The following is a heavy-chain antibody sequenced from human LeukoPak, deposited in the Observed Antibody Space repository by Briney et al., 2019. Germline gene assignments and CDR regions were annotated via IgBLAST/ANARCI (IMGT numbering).Heavy chain of an antibody. V-gene: IGHV3-30*18. D-gene: IGHD6-19*01. CDR3: AKDGGYSSGWLDY. Sequence: GGSLRLSCAASGFSFSSYGMDWVRQAPGKGLEWVAVISYDGSNKYYADSVKGRFTISRDNSKNTLYLQMNSLRAEDTAVYYCAKDGGYSSGWLDYWGQGTLVTVSS. CDR2: ISYDGSNK. CDR1: GFSFSSYG. J-gene: IGHJ4*02.